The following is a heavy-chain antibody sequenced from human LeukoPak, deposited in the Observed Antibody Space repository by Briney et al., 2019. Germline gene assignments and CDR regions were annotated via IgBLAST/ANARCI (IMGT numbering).Heavy chain of an antibody. CDR1: GFTFSRAW. D-gene: IGHD5-18*01. Sequence: GGSLRLSCAASGFTFSRAWMSWLRQAPGKGLEWVANIKEDGSEDYYADSVKGRFAISKDNAKNSLYLQMNSLRAEDTAMYYCARDADGYEDWGQGTLVTVSS. J-gene: IGHJ4*02. V-gene: IGHV3-7*01. CDR2: IKEDGSED. CDR3: ARDADGYED.